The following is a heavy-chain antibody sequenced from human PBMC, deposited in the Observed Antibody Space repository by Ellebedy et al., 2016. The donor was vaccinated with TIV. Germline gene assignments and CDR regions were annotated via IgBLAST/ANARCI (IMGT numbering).Heavy chain of an antibody. CDR1: GLTFSSHG. CDR2: LTASGDST. CDR3: TRDLVGATSDF. Sequence: PGGSLRLSCAVSGLTFSSHGMSWVRQAPGKGLEWVSGLTASGDSTYYADSVKGRFTISRDNAKNTVYLQMNSLRAEDSAVYHCTRDLVGATSDFWGQGALVTVST. J-gene: IGHJ4*02. D-gene: IGHD1-26*01. V-gene: IGHV3-23*01.